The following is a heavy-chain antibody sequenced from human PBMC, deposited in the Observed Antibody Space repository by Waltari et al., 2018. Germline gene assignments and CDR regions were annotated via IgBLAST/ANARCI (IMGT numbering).Heavy chain of an antibody. CDR3: ARHQERVIAATLHAFAM. CDR1: GGSISGSNSC. Sequence: QLHLQESGPGPVKPSETLSLTCTVSGGSISGSNSCWGWIRQSPGKEPEWIGSFCFGGTPYYKPSRRRRVSISADTSQNQFALRLTSVTAADTAIYYCARHQERVIAATLHAFAMLGQGTLVTVSS. D-gene: IGHD2-15*01. V-gene: IGHV4-39*01. CDR2: FCFGGTP. J-gene: IGHJ3*02.